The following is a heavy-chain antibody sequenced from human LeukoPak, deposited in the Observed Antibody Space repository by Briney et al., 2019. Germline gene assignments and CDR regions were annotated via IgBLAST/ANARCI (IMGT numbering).Heavy chain of an antibody. CDR2: IYPGDSDT. CDR1: GYSFTNSW. D-gene: IGHD6-13*01. V-gene: IGHV5-51*01. Sequence: GESLKISCKGAGYSFTNSWIGWVRQMPGKGLEWMGIIYPGDSDTRYSPSFQGQVTISADKSISTAYLQWSSLKASDTAMYYCARHLSQQLVPGYYYGMDVWGQGTTVTVSS. CDR3: ARHLSQQLVPGYYYGMDV. J-gene: IGHJ6*02.